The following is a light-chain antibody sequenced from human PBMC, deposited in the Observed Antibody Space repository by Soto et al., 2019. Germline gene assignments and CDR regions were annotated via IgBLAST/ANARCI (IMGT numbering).Light chain of an antibody. V-gene: IGLV1-51*01. Sequence: QSVLTQPPSVSAAPGQKVTISCSGSSSNIGNNYVSWYQQLPGTAPELLIYDNNKRPSGIPDRFSGSQSGTSATLGITGLQTGDEADYYCGTWDSSLSAGRWVFGGGTKVTVL. J-gene: IGLJ3*02. CDR2: DNN. CDR1: SSNIGNNY. CDR3: GTWDSSLSAGRWV.